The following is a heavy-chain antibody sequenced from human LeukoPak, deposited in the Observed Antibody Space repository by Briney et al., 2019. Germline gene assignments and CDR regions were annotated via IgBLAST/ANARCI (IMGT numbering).Heavy chain of an antibody. D-gene: IGHD3-10*02. CDR1: GYTFTSYD. CDR2: MNPNSGNT. J-gene: IGHJ4*02. V-gene: IGHV1-8*03. CDR3: ASWGITMSRGYFDY. Sequence: ASVTVSCKASGYTFTSYDINWVRQATGQGLEWMGWMNPNSGNTGYAQKFQGRVTITADESTSTAYMELSSLRSEDTAVYYCASWGITMSRGYFDYWGQGTLVTVSS.